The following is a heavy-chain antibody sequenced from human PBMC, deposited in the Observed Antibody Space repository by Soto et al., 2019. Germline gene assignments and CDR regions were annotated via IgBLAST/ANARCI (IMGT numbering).Heavy chain of an antibody. CDR1: GGSFSGYY. J-gene: IGHJ6*03. CDR2: INHSGST. Sequence: QVQLQQWGAGLLKPSETLSLTCAVYGGSFSGYYWSWIRQPPGKGLEWIGEINHSGSTNYNPSLKSRVTISVDTSKNQFSLKLSSETAADTAVYYCARGELLSPSYYYYYYMDVWGKGTTVTVSS. CDR3: ARGELLSPSYYYYYYMDV. V-gene: IGHV4-34*01. D-gene: IGHD2-2*01.